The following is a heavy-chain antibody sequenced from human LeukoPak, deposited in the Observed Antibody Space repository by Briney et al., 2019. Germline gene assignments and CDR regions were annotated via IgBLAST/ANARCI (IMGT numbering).Heavy chain of an antibody. V-gene: IGHV4-34*01. Sequence: SETLSLTCAVYGGSFSGYYWRWIRQPPGKGLEWIGEINYSGSTNYNPSLKTRVTISGDTSKNQFSLKLSSVTAADTAVYYCARKQYCSSTSCLIDYWGQGTLVTVSS. D-gene: IGHD2-2*01. J-gene: IGHJ4*02. CDR3: ARKQYCSSTSCLIDY. CDR2: INYSGST. CDR1: GGSFSGYY.